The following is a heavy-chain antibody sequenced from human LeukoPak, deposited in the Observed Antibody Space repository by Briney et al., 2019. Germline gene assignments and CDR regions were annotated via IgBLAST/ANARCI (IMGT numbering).Heavy chain of an antibody. CDR3: ARGSYGGNVIDY. CDR1: GYTFTSYY. D-gene: IGHD4-23*01. V-gene: IGHV1-46*01. J-gene: IGHJ4*02. Sequence: ASVTVSCTASGYTFTSYYMHWVRQAPGQGLEWMGIINPSGGSTSYAQKFQGRVTMTRDTSTSTVYMELSSLRSEDTAVYYCARGSYGGNVIDYWGQGTLVTVSS. CDR2: INPSGGST.